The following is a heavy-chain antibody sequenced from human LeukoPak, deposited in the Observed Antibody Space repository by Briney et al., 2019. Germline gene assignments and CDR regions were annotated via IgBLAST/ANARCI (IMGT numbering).Heavy chain of an antibody. CDR2: IDPSDSYT. V-gene: IGHV5-10-1*01. Sequence: GESLRISCKGSVYSFISYSISCVRQMPGKGLEWMGRIDPSDSYTNYSPSFQGHVTISADKSISTAYLQWSSLKASDTAMYYCARHETVMAYYYGMDVWGQGTTVTVSS. J-gene: IGHJ6*02. CDR1: VYSFISYS. D-gene: IGHD5-24*01. CDR3: ARHETVMAYYYGMDV.